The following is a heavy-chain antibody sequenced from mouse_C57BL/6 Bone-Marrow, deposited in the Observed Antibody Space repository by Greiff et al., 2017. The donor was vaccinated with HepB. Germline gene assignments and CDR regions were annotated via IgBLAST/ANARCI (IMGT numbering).Heavy chain of an antibody. D-gene: IGHD2-3*01. J-gene: IGHJ3*01. V-gene: IGHV1-66*01. Sequence: VKLQQSGPELVKPGASVKISCKASGYSFTSYYIHWVKQRPGQGLEWIGWIYPGSGNTKYNEKFKGKATLTADTSSSTAYMQLSSLTSEDSAVYYCARSPDGYPFAYWGQGTLVTVSA. CDR2: IYPGSGNT. CDR3: ARSPDGYPFAY. CDR1: GYSFTSYY.